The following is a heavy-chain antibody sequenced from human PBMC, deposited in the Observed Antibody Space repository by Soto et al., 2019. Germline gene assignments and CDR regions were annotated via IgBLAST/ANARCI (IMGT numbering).Heavy chain of an antibody. J-gene: IGHJ4*02. Sequence: EVQLVESGGGLVQPGKSLRLSCAASGFTFDDYAMHWVRQVPGKGLEWVSGLSWNSGTIDYADSVKGRFTISSDNAKNSLHLQMNSLKPEDTAFYYCAKADSSGWYYSLDYGGQGTLVTVSS. V-gene: IGHV3-9*01. D-gene: IGHD6-19*01. CDR2: LSWNSGTI. CDR1: GFTFDDYA. CDR3: AKADSSGWYYSLDY.